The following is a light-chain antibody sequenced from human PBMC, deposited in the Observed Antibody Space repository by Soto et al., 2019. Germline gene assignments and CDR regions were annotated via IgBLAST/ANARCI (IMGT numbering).Light chain of an antibody. CDR1: NSDVGSYNR. J-gene: IGLJ1*01. V-gene: IGLV2-18*02. Sequence: QSALTQPPSVSGSPGQSVTISCTGTNSDVGSYNRVSWYQQPPGTAPKVMIYDVSNRPSGVPDRFSGSKSGNTASLTISGLEAEDESDYCCSSYTSSSTYVFGTGTKVTVL. CDR2: DVS. CDR3: SSYTSSSTYV.